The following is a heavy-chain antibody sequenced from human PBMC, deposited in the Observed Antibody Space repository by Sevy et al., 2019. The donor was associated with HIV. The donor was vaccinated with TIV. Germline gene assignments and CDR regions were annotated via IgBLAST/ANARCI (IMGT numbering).Heavy chain of an antibody. CDR1: GFTFSSYV. CDR2: ISATGGST. D-gene: IGHD3-9*01. CDR3: AKEGPTGYL. V-gene: IGHV3-23*01. J-gene: IGHJ4*02. Sequence: GGSLRLSCTASGFTFSSYVISWVRQAPGKGLEWVSTISATGGSTYYADSVKGRFTISRDHSKKNVYLDMNSLSAEDTAIFYCAKEGPTGYLWGQGTLVTVSS.